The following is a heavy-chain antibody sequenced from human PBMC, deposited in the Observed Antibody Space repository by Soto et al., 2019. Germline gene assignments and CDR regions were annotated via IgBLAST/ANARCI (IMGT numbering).Heavy chain of an antibody. J-gene: IGHJ6*02. CDR1: GDSISSGDYY. Sequence: PSETLSLTCTVSGDSISSGDYYWSWIRQPPGKGLEWIGCIYYSGNTYYNPSLKRRFSISVDTSKNQFSLQLSSVTVADTAVYYCARGSYTIFGVVMDVWGQGTTVTVSS. V-gene: IGHV4-30-4*01. CDR3: ARGSYTIFGVVMDV. CDR2: IYYSGNT. D-gene: IGHD3-3*01.